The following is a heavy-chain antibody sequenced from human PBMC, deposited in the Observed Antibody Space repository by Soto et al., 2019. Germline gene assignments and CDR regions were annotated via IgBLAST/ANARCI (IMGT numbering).Heavy chain of an antibody. V-gene: IGHV1-3*01. CDR1: GYTFTSYA. CDR3: ASGPGGPDGPGDY. D-gene: IGHD2-15*01. J-gene: IGHJ4*02. CDR2: NNAGNGNT. Sequence: QVQLVQSGAEVKKPGASVKVSCKASGYTFTSYAMHWVRQAPGQRLEWMGWNNAGNGNTKYSQKFQGRVTITRDTTASTAYMKLSSLRTEDTAVYYCASGPGGPDGPGDYWGQGTLVTVSS.